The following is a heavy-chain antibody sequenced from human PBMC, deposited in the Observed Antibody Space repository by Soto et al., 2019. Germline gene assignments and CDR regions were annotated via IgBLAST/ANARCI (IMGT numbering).Heavy chain of an antibody. CDR2: IYPGDSNI. J-gene: IGHJ4*02. CDR3: ARQDIVTAPVRAVYFDS. D-gene: IGHD2-15*01. CDR1: GYSFTRNW. V-gene: IGHV5-51*01. Sequence: GESLKISCKGSGYSFTRNWIGWVRQMPGKGLEWMGIIYPGDSNIKYSPSFQGQVSISADNSVNTVYLQWSSLKASDTAIYFCARQDIVTAPVRAVYFDSWGQGTPVTVSS.